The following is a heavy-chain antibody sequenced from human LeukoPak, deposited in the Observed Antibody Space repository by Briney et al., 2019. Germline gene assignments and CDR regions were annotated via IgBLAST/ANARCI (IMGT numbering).Heavy chain of an antibody. V-gene: IGHV1-24*01. CDR2: FDPEDGET. CDR3: ATGSVVVPAAREDAFDI. J-gene: IGHJ3*02. Sequence: GASVKVSCKVSGYTLTELSMHWVRQAPGKGLEWMGGFDPEDGETICAQKFQGRVTMTEDTSTDTAYMELSSLRSEDTAVYYCATGSVVVPAAREDAFDIWGQGTMVTVSS. CDR1: GYTLTELS. D-gene: IGHD2-2*01.